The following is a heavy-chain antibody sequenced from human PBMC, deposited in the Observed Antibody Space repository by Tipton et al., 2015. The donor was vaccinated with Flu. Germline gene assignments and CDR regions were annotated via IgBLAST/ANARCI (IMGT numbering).Heavy chain of an antibody. CDR1: EFTFSSYW. CDR3: ARDGCSGGSCYSGLYY. V-gene: IGHV3-7*01. D-gene: IGHD2-15*01. CDR2: IKHDGGEK. J-gene: IGHJ4*02. Sequence: SLRLSCAASEFTFSSYWMSWVRQVPGKGLEWVANIKHDGGEKNYVGSVKGRFTISRDNTKNSLYLQMNSLKAEDTAVYYCARDGCSGGSCYSGLYYWGQGTVVTVSS.